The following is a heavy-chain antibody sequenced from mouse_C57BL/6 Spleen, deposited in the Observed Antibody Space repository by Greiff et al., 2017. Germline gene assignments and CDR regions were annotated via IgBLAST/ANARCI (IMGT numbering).Heavy chain of an antibody. CDR3: ARHASGSSSFDC. CDR2: IWSDGST. D-gene: IGHD1-1*01. V-gene: IGHV2-6-1*01. J-gene: IGHJ2*01. CDR1: GFSLTSYG. Sequence: QVQLQESGPGLVAPSQRLSITCTVSGFSLTSYGVHWVRQPPGKGLEWLVVIWSDGSTTYNSPRKSRLSISKDNSKSQVFLKMNSLQTDDTAMFYFARHASGSSSFDCWGQGTTLTVSS.